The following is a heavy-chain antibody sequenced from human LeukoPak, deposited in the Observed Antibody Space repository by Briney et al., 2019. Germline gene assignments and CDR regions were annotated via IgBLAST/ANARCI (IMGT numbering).Heavy chain of an antibody. Sequence: SETLSLTCAVSGGSISSSNWWSWVRQPPGKGLEWIGEIYHSGSTNYNPSLKSRVTISVDKSKNQFSLKLSSVTAADTAVYYCARNRITMVRGVRYFDYWGQGTLVTVSS. CDR1: GGSISSSNW. CDR2: IYHSGST. V-gene: IGHV4-4*02. D-gene: IGHD3-10*01. J-gene: IGHJ4*02. CDR3: ARNRITMVRGVRYFDY.